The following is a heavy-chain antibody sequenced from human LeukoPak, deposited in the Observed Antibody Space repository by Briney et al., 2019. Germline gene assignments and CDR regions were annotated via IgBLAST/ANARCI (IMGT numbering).Heavy chain of an antibody. J-gene: IGHJ5*02. CDR1: GYHFTGYH. CDR3: AALRSTAKGRIDP. CDR2: ISTDSGDA. D-gene: IGHD5/OR15-5a*01. V-gene: IGHV1-2*02. Sequence: ASVKVSCKASGYHFTGYHVHWVRQAPGQGLEWMGRISTDSGDADIAQKFQGRVTMTRDTSISTAYMELSRLTSDDSAVYYCAALRSTAKGRIDPWGQGTSVTVSS.